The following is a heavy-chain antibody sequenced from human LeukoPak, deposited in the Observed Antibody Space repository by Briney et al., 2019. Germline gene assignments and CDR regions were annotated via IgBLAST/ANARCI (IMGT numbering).Heavy chain of an antibody. CDR2: IYPGDSDT. D-gene: IGHD4-23*01. V-gene: IGHV5-51*03. CDR3: ARTFASYGGNYLDY. CDR1: GYDFTSYW. J-gene: IGHJ4*02. Sequence: KPGESLKISCKGSGYDFTSYWIGWVRQMPGKCLEWMGIIYPGDSDTRYSPSFQGQVTISADKSISTAYLQWSSLKASDTAIYYCARTFASYGGNYLDYWGQGTLVTVSS.